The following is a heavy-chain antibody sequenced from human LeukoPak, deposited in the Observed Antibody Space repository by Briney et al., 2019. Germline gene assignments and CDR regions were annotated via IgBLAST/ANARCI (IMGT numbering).Heavy chain of an antibody. Sequence: SQTLSLTCAVSGGSISSGGYSWSWIRQPPGKGLEWIGYIYHSGSTYYNPSLKSRVTISVDTSKNQFSLKLSSVTTADTAVYYCARESPYYDFWSGYYQSGWFDPWGQGTLVTVSS. CDR3: ARESPYYDFWSGYYQSGWFDP. CDR2: IYHSGST. J-gene: IGHJ5*02. V-gene: IGHV4-30-2*01. D-gene: IGHD3-3*01. CDR1: GGSISSGGYS.